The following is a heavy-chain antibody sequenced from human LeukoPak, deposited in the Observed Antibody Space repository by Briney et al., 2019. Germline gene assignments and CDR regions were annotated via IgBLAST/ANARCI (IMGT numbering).Heavy chain of an antibody. J-gene: IGHJ3*02. CDR3: ARAPYDSSGPDAFDI. CDR1: GFTFSSYS. Sequence: GGSLRLSCAASGFTFSSYSMNWVRQAPGKGLEWVSSISSSSSYIYYADSVKGRFTISRDNAKNSLYLQMNSLRAEDTAVYYCARAPYDSSGPDAFDIWGQGTMVTVSS. CDR2: ISSSSSYI. V-gene: IGHV3-21*01. D-gene: IGHD3-22*01.